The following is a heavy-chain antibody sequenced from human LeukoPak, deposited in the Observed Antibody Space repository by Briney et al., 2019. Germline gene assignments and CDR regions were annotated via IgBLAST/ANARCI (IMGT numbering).Heavy chain of an antibody. J-gene: IGHJ4*02. CDR1: GFTFSSYG. V-gene: IGHV3-30*03. CDR3: ARGGQQLVPYYYFDY. Sequence: PGRSLRLSCAASGFTFSSYGMHWVRQAPGKGLEWVAVISYDGSNKYYADSVKGRFTISRDNSKNTLYLQMNSLRAEDTAVYYCARGGQQLVPYYYFDYWGQGTLVTVSS. D-gene: IGHD6-13*01. CDR2: ISYDGSNK.